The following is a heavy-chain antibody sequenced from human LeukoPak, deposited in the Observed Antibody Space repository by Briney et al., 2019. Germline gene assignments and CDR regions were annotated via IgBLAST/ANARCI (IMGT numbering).Heavy chain of an antibody. Sequence: GESLQISCQGSGYSFTSYWIGWVRQMPGKGLEWMGIIYPGDSDTRYSPSFQGQVTISADKSISTAYLQWSSLKASDTAMYYCASQYYYDSSGPRWDYWGQGTLVAVSS. CDR3: ASQYYYDSSGPRWDY. CDR1: GYSFTSYW. V-gene: IGHV5-51*01. D-gene: IGHD3-22*01. CDR2: IYPGDSDT. J-gene: IGHJ4*02.